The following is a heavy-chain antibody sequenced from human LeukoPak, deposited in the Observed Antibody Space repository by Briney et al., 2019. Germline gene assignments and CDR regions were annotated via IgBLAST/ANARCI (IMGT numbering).Heavy chain of an antibody. V-gene: IGHV4-59*08. CDR2: IFYSGST. J-gene: IGHJ4*02. CDR1: GGSISSYY. Sequence: PSETLSLTCTVSGGSISSYYWSWIRQPPGKGLEWIGYIFYSGSTNYNPSLKSRVTISVDTSKNQVSLKLGSVTAADTAVYYCARTNPSFDYWGQGTLVTVSS. CDR3: ARTNPSFDY.